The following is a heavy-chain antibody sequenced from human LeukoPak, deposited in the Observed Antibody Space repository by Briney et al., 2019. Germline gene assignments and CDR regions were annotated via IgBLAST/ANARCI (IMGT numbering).Heavy chain of an antibody. Sequence: GGSLRLSCAASGFTFSSYAMHWVRQAPGKGLEWVAVISYDGSNKYYADSVKGRFTISRDNSKNTLYLQMDSLRAEDTAVYYCARDHERYFDYWGQGTLVPVSS. CDR2: ISYDGSNK. CDR3: ARDHERYFDY. V-gene: IGHV3-30-3*01. CDR1: GFTFSSYA. J-gene: IGHJ4*02.